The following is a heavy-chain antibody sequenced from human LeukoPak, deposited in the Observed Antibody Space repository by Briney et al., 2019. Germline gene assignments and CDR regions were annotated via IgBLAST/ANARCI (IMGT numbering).Heavy chain of an antibody. V-gene: IGHV3-30*02. CDR2: IRYDGSNK. CDR3: AKGITMVREFDY. J-gene: IGHJ4*02. Sequence: GGSLRLSCAASGITFSSYGMHWVRQAPGKGLEWVAFIRYDGSNKYYADSVKGRFTISRDNSKNTLYLQMNSLRAEDTAVYYCAKGITMVREFDYWGQGTLVTVSS. D-gene: IGHD3-10*01. CDR1: GITFSSYG.